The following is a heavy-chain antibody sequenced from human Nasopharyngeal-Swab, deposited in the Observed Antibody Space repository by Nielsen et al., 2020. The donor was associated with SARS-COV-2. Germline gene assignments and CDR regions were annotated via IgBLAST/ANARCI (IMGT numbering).Heavy chain of an antibody. CDR1: GGSISSYY. CDR3: ARGIAGATV. J-gene: IGHJ4*02. D-gene: IGHD1-26*01. Sequence: GSLRLSCTVSGGSISSYYWSWIRQPPGKGLEWIGYIYYSGSTNYNPSLKSRVTISVDTSKNQFSLKLSSVTAADTAVYYCARGIAGATVWGQGTLVTVSS. CDR2: IYYSGST. V-gene: IGHV4-59*13.